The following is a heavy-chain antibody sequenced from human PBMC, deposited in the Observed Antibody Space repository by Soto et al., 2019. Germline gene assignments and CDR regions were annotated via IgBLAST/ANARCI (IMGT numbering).Heavy chain of an antibody. J-gene: IGHJ6*02. Sequence: QVQLHESGPGLVKPSQTLSLTCTVSGGSISDDDYYWNWIRQSPGKGLEWIGHIYYNGNTYYNPSLKSRLTMSLDTSQNQCSLRLTSVIAADSALYVCSRATTVTSSCFFYGLDVWGPGTRLTVSS. CDR2: IYYNGNT. D-gene: IGHD4-17*01. CDR3: SRATTVTSSCFFYGLDV. V-gene: IGHV4-30-4*01. CDR1: GGSISDDDYY.